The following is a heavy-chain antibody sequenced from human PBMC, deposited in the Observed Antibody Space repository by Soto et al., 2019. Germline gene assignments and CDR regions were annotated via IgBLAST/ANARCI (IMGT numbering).Heavy chain of an antibody. CDR2: INHSGST. CDR3: ASLRRKRSSWGYVSMDV. V-gene: IGHV4-34*01. D-gene: IGHD6-13*01. Sequence: SETLALACAVYDGSFGGDYWRWIRQPPGKGLEWIGEINHSGSTNYNPSLKSRVTISVDTSKNQFSLKLSSVTAADTAVYYCASLRRKRSSWGYVSMDVWVQGNTV. CDR1: DGSFGGDY. J-gene: IGHJ6*02.